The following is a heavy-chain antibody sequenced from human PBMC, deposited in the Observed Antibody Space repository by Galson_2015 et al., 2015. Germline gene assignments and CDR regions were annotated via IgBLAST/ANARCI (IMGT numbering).Heavy chain of an antibody. V-gene: IGHV3-21*01. CDR2: ISSTTTYI. Sequence: SLRLSCAASEFAFSSYYMSWVRQAPGKGLEWVSSISSTTTYIYYEDSVKGRLTISRDNAKNSLYLQMNSLGAEDTAVYYCARQILDYDLWSGYYPTNFDYWGQGTLVTVSS. D-gene: IGHD3-3*01. CDR1: EFAFSSYY. J-gene: IGHJ4*02. CDR3: ARQILDYDLWSGYYPTNFDY.